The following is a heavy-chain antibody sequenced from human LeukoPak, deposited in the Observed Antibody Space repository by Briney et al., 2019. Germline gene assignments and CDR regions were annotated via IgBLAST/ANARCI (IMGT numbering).Heavy chain of an antibody. CDR1: GASISSSDW. CDR2: IYYTGTT. D-gene: IGHD1-26*01. Sequence: PSETLSLTCGVSGASISSSDWCIWVRQAPGKGLEWIGEIYYTGTTFYNPSLKSRVTMSLDASKNQFSLELNSVTPADTAVYYCARGGNYWPQWWFDPWGRGTLVSVSS. CDR3: ARGGNYWPQWWFDP. V-gene: IGHV4-4*02. J-gene: IGHJ5*02.